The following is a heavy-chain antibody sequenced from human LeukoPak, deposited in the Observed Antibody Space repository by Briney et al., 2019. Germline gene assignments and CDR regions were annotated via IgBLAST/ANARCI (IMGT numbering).Heavy chain of an antibody. Sequence: GGSLRLSCAASGFTFSIYWMSWVRQAPGKGLEWVANINQNGSATYYVDSVKGRFTISRDNAKNTLSLQMNSLRAEDTAVFYCVRAGGPHTVDVWGQGTTVTVSS. CDR3: VRAGGPHTVDV. CDR2: INQNGSAT. V-gene: IGHV3-7*01. D-gene: IGHD2-8*02. CDR1: GFTFSIYW. J-gene: IGHJ6*02.